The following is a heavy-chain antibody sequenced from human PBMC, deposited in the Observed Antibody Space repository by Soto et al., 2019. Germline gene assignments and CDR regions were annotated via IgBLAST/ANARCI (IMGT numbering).Heavy chain of an antibody. CDR1: GYTFTSYP. D-gene: IGHD1-26*01. CDR2: INAGNGDT. V-gene: IGHV1-3*01. Sequence: ASVKVSCKASGYTFTSYPMHWVRQAPGQRLEWMGWINAGNGDTYYSQKFQGRVTMTGDTSASTAYMELSSLRSEDTAVYFCARDVISGPSYPTAMDVWGKGTTVTV. CDR3: ARDVISGPSYPTAMDV. J-gene: IGHJ6*03.